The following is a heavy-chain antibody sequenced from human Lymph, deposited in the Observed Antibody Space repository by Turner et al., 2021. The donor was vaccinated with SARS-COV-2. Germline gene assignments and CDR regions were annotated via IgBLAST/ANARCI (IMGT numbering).Heavy chain of an antibody. CDR2: IYSGGST. Sequence: EVQLAESEAGLTQHGGSLSHSCAASEFTISSYYMSWVRQAPGKGLEWVSIIYSGGSTYYADSVKGRFTISRDNSKNTLYLQMNSLRAEDTAVYYCARVLPYGDYFDYWGQGTLVTVSS. CDR3: ARVLPYGDYFDY. V-gene: IGHV3-53*01. CDR1: EFTISSYY. J-gene: IGHJ4*02. D-gene: IGHD4-17*01.